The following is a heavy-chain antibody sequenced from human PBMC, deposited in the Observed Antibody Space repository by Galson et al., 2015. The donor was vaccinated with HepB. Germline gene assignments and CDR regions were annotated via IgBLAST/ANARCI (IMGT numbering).Heavy chain of an antibody. CDR2: FYADGSNK. CDR3: VRAGDSSGWDFEY. D-gene: IGHD6-19*01. V-gene: IGHV3-33*01. Sequence: SLRLSCAGSGFTFSHYGIHWVRQAPGKGLEWVAVFYADGSNKYYADSVKGRFTISRDDAKNSLHLQMNSLRAEDTGLYYCVRAGDSSGWDFEYWGQGTQVTVSS. CDR1: GFTFSHYG. J-gene: IGHJ4*02.